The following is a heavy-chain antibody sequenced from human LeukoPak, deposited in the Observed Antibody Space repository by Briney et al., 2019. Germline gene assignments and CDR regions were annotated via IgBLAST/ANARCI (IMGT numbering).Heavy chain of an antibody. V-gene: IGHV3-30*03. CDR2: ISYDGSNK. CDR1: GFTFSSYG. Sequence: GGSLRLSCAASGFTFSSYGMHWVRQAPGKGLEWVAVISYDGSNKYYADSVKGRFTISRDNSKNTLYLQMNSLGAEDTAVYYCARVSYYGSSGYYFLSYVDYWGQGTLVTVSS. J-gene: IGHJ4*02. CDR3: ARVSYYGSSGYYFLSYVDY. D-gene: IGHD3-22*01.